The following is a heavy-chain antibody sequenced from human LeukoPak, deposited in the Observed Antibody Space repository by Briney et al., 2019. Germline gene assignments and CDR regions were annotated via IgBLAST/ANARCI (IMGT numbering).Heavy chain of an antibody. V-gene: IGHV3-7*03. CDR2: IKQDGSEK. Sequence: PGGSLRLFCEVSVLAMCMYCVTCVREARGRGLEWVANIKQDGSEKNYVDSVKGRFTISRDNTKNSLYLQMNSLRAEDTAVYHCVSRRCSITACYVASLNCFDYWGQGTRVTVSS. D-gene: IGHD2-2*01. J-gene: IGHJ4*02. CDR1: VLAMCMYC. CDR3: VSRRCSITACYVASLNCFDY.